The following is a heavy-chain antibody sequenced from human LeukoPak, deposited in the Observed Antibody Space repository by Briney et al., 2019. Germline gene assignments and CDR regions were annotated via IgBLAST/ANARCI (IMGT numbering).Heavy chain of an antibody. CDR1: GYTFTSYG. Sequence: ASVKVSCKASGYTFTSYGISWVRQAPGQGLEWMGWISAYNGNTNYAQKFQGRVTMTEDTSTDTAYMELSSLRSEDTAVYYCATGVGSYGTGAFDYWGQGTLVTVSS. D-gene: IGHD5-18*01. V-gene: IGHV1-18*01. CDR3: ATGVGSYGTGAFDY. J-gene: IGHJ4*02. CDR2: ISAYNGNT.